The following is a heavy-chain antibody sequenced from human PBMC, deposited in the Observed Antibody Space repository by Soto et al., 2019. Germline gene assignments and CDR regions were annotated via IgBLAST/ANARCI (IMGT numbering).Heavy chain of an antibody. V-gene: IGHV3-23*01. CDR2: ISGGGGDT. Sequence: PGGSLRLSCAASGFTFSNYAMTWVRQAPGKGLEWVSAISGGGGDTYYADSVKGRFTISRDNSKNTLYLQMSSLRAEDTAAYYCVKGSRITLVRGVNDYWGQGTVVTVSS. CDR1: GFTFSNYA. D-gene: IGHD3-10*01. J-gene: IGHJ4*02. CDR3: VKGSRITLVRGVNDY.